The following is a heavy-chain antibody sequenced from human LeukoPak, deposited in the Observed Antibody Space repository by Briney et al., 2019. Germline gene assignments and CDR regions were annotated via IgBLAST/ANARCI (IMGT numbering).Heavy chain of an antibody. CDR2: IYYSGST. Sequence: SETLSLTCTVSGGSISSGGYYWSWIRQPPGKGLEWIGYIYYSGSTYYNPSLKSRVTISVDTSKNQFSLKLSSVTAADTAVYYCARGPGWEGWFDPWGQGTLVTVSS. CDR1: GGSISSGGYY. CDR3: ARGPGWEGWFDP. V-gene: IGHV4-30-4*08. D-gene: IGHD6-19*01. J-gene: IGHJ5*02.